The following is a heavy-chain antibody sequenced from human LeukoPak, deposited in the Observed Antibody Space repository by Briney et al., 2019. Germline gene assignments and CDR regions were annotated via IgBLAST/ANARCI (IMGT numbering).Heavy chain of an antibody. D-gene: IGHD3-10*01. CDR3: AKELYSTTYGFPFDY. Sequence: GRSLRLSCAASGFTFHDFAIHWVRQAPGKGLEWVSGISWNSGSISYADSVKGRFTIPRDNAKNSLFLQMTSLRAEDTALYYCAKELYSTTYGFPFDYWGQGTLVTVSS. J-gene: IGHJ4*02. V-gene: IGHV3-9*01. CDR1: GFTFHDFA. CDR2: ISWNSGSI.